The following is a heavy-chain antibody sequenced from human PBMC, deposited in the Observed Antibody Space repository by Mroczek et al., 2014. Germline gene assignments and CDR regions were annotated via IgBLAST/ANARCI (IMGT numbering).Heavy chain of an antibody. CDR2: IYYSGST. D-gene: IGHD6-13*01. Sequence: ESGPGLVKPSQTLSLTCTVSGGSISSGGYVLEAGVRQRPTEGPGWIGYIYYSGSTYYNPSLKSRVTISVDTSKNQFSLKLSSVTAADTAVYYCARRIAAAGTGFDYWGPGNPGHRLL. CDR3: ARRIAAAGTGFDY. CDR1: GGSISSGGYV. V-gene: IGHV4-31*03. J-gene: IGHJ4*02.